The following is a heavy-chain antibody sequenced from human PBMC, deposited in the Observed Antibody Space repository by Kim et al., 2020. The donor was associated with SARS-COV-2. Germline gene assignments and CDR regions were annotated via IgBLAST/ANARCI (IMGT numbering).Heavy chain of an antibody. J-gene: IGHJ4*02. V-gene: IGHV3-9*01. Sequence: SVKGRFTISRDNAKNSLYLQMNSLRAEDTALYYCAKDSLDSSGYYYPFDYWGQGTLVTVSS. D-gene: IGHD3-22*01. CDR3: AKDSLDSSGYYYPFDY.